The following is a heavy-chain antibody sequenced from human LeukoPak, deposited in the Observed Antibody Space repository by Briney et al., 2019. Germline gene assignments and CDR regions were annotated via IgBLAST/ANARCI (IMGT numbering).Heavy chain of an antibody. D-gene: IGHD5-12*01. CDR3: ARDGPYDPSI. V-gene: IGHV4-59*12. CDR2: IYSGST. Sequence: SETLSLTCTVSGGSISSFYWSWIRQPPGKGLEWIGYIYSGSTSYNPSLKSRVTISVDTSKNQFSLKLSSVTAADTAVYYCARDGPYDPSIWGQGTMVTVSS. CDR1: GGSISSFY. J-gene: IGHJ3*02.